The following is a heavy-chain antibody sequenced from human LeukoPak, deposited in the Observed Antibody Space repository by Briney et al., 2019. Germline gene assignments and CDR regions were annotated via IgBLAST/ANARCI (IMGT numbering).Heavy chain of an antibody. CDR1: GDPISSGRYY. Sequence: SQTLSLTCTVSGDPISSGRYYWSWIRQPAGKRLEWIGRIYASGSSDYNPSLKSRVTISVDMSKNQFSLRLSSVTAADTAVYYCARDGGGRYSSGSLYYYYYMDVWGKGTTVTVSS. CDR2: IYASGSS. J-gene: IGHJ6*03. V-gene: IGHV4-61*02. CDR3: ARDGGGRYSSGSLYYYYYMDV. D-gene: IGHD1-26*01.